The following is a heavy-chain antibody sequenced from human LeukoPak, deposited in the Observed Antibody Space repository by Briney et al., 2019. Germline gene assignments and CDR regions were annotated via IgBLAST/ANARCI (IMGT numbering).Heavy chain of an antibody. CDR2: ISSSGSTI. V-gene: IGHV3-48*03. CDR3: ARSIWYGNGFDY. CDR1: GFTFSSYE. J-gene: IGHJ4*02. Sequence: GGSLRLSCAASGFTFSSYEMYWVRQAPGKGLEWVSYISSSGSTIYYADSVKGRFTISRDNAKNSLYLQMNSLRAEDTALYYCARSIWYGNGFDYWGQGTLVTVSS. D-gene: IGHD6-25*01.